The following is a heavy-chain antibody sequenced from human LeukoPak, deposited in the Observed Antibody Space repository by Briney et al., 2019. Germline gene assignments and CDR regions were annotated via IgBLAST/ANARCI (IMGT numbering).Heavy chain of an antibody. CDR3: ARRAGGLARNNWFDP. J-gene: IGHJ5*02. V-gene: IGHV3-74*01. CDR2: INSDGRDT. CDR1: GFTFSNYY. Sequence: PGGSLRLSCAASGFTFSNYYVHWVRQRSGKGLLWVSRINSDGRDTGYVDSVKGRFTISRDNAKNTVYLQMNSLRAEDTAVYYCARRAGGLARNNWFDPWGQGTPVTVSS. D-gene: IGHD3-16*01.